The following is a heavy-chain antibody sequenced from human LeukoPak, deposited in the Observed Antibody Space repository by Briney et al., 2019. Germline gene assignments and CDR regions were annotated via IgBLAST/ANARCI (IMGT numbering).Heavy chain of an antibody. J-gene: IGHJ3*02. CDR3: AREEPHDAFDI. Sequence: SETLSLTCTVSGGSVNSGSYYWSWIRQPAGKGLEWIGRIYTSGSTNYNPSLKSRVTISVDTSKNQFSLKLSSVTAADTAVYYCAREEPHDAFDIWGQGTMVTVSS. CDR2: IYTSGST. D-gene: IGHD1-26*01. CDR1: GGSVNSGSYY. V-gene: IGHV4-61*02.